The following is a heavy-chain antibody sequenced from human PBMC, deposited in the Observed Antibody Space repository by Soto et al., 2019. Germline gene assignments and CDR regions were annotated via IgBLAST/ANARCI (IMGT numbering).Heavy chain of an antibody. D-gene: IGHD2-21*02. J-gene: IGHJ6*02. CDR2: VHYTGSI. CDR3: AREDDGGDRDYYGLDV. CDR1: GGSVSSEYFH. V-gene: IGHV4-30-4*08. Sequence: QVQLQQSVPGLVEPSQTLSLTCAVSGGSVSSEYFHWTWIRQSPGKGLEWIGYVHYTGSIMYNPSFKSRLIMGVDTNKNQFSLQLTSVSAADTAVYFCAREDDGGDRDYYGLDVGGQGTTVTVSS.